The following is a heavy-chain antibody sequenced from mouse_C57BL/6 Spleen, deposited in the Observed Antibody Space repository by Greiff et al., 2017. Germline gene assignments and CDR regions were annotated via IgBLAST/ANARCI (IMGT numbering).Heavy chain of an antibody. CDR2: ISSGGDYI. CDR1: GFTFSSYA. CDR3: TRDKGLAYFDY. J-gene: IGHJ2*01. Sequence: EVHLVESGEGLVKPGGSLKLSCAASGFTFSSYAMSWVRQTPEKRLEWVAYISSGGDYIYYADTVKGRFTISRDNARNTLYLQMSSLKSEDTAMYYCTRDKGLAYFDYWGQGTTLTVSS. V-gene: IGHV5-9-1*02.